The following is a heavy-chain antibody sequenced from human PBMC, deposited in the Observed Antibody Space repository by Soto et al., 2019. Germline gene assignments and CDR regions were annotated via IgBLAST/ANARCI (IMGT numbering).Heavy chain of an antibody. CDR2: INAGNGNT. CDR3: ARGRVVGATYNGFDP. D-gene: IGHD1-26*01. CDR1: GYTFTSYA. V-gene: IGHV1-3*01. Sequence: ASVKVSCKASGYTFTSYAMHWVRQAPGQRLEWMGWINAGNGNTKYSQKFQGRVTITRDTSASTAYMELSSLRSEDTAVYYCARGRVVGATYNGFDPWGQGTLVTVSS. J-gene: IGHJ5*02.